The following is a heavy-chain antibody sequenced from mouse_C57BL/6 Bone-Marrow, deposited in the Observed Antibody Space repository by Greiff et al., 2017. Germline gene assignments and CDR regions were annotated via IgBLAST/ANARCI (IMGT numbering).Heavy chain of an antibody. CDR3: ARGPNDSNPYYYAMDD. D-gene: IGHD2-5*01. CDR1: GYTFTDYY. V-gene: IGHV1-76*01. Sequence: QVQLKESGAELVRPGASVKLSCKASGYTFTDYYINWVKQRPGQGLEWIARIYPGSGNTYYNEKFKGKATLTAEKSSSTAYMQLSSLTSEDSAVYFCARGPNDSNPYYYAMDDWGQGTSVTVSS. CDR2: IYPGSGNT. J-gene: IGHJ4*01.